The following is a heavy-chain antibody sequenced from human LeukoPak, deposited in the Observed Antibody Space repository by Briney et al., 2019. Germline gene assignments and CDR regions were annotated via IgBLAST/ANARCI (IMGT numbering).Heavy chain of an antibody. D-gene: IGHD4-17*01. V-gene: IGHV3-30*03. CDR1: GFTFSSYG. CDR3: ARGYGYFDY. CDR2: ISYDGSNK. Sequence: PGGSLRLSCAASGFTFSSYGMHWVRQAPGKGLEWVAVISYDGSNKYYADSVKGRFTISRDNSKNTLYLQMNSLRAEDTAVYYCARGYGYFDYWGRGTLVTVSS. J-gene: IGHJ4*02.